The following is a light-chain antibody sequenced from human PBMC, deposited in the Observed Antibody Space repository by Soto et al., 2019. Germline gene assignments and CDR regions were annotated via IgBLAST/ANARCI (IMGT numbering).Light chain of an antibody. Sequence: EVVITQSPATLSVSPGERATLSCRASQSIGSNLAWYQQKPGQAPRLLVYGASTSATGIPARFSGSGSGTEFTLTITSLQSEDFAVYYCQHYNYWPPWTFGQGTNVE. CDR3: QHYNYWPPWT. CDR1: QSIGSN. J-gene: IGKJ1*01. CDR2: GAS. V-gene: IGKV3-15*01.